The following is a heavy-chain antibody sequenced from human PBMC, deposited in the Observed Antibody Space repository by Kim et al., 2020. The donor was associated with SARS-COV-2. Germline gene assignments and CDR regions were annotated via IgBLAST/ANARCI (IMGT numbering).Heavy chain of an antibody. J-gene: IGHJ5*02. Sequence: YADSVEGGFTISRDNSKNTLYLQMDNLRAEDTAVYYCAKVDDDVWGSYPAWGQRTLVTVSS. CDR3: AKVDDDVWGSYPA. V-gene: IGHV3-30*02. D-gene: IGHD3-16*02.